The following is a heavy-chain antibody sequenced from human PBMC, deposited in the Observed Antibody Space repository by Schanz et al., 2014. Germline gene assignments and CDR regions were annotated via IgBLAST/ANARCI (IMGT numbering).Heavy chain of an antibody. Sequence: EVQLVESGGGLVQPGRSLRLSCTASGFTFGDHSMSWVRQAPGKGLEWVGNIKQDGSEKYYVDSVKGRFTISRDNAKNSLYLQMNSMRTEDTDVYYCAKYGGELGVSFEYWGQGTLVTVSS. D-gene: IGHD7-27*01. J-gene: IGHJ4*02. CDR2: IKQDGSEK. V-gene: IGHV3-7*01. CDR1: GFTFGDHS. CDR3: AKYGGELGVSFEY.